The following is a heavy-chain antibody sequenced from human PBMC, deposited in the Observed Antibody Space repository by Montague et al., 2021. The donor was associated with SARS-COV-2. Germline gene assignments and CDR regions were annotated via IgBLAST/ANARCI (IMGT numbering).Heavy chain of an antibody. J-gene: IGHJ3*02. V-gene: IGHV3-64*01. CDR3: ARAPMVRGVSPPQIALDI. D-gene: IGHD3-10*01. CDR1: GFTFSSCA. Sequence: SLRLSCAASGFTFSSCAMHWARQAPGKGLEYVSGIINNGGTTYYANSVKGRFTISRDNSENTLYLQMGSLRGEDMAVYYCARAPMVRGVSPPQIALDIWGRGTMVTVSS. CDR2: IINNGGTT.